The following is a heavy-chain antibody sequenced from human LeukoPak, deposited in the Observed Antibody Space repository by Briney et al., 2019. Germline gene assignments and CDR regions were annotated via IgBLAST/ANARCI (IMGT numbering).Heavy chain of an antibody. CDR2: IFWHDEK. J-gene: IGHJ4*02. CDR1: GSSVSSRGVA. V-gene: IGHV2-5*01. Sequence: SGPTLVNPTQTLTVTCSFSGSSVSSRGVAVAWIRQPPGRALEWLAIIFWHDEKHYSPSLNNRLTITKDTSKNQVVLTMTNMDPVDTATFYCALRFSEALAFDYWGQGSLVTVSS. CDR3: ALRFSEALAFDY.